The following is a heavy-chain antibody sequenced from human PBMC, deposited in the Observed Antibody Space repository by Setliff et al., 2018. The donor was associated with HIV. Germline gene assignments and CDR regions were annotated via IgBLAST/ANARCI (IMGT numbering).Heavy chain of an antibody. CDR1: GFTFSSYS. Sequence: GGSLRLSCAASGFTFSSYSMNWVRQTPGKGLEWVSYISSSATTIYYADSGKGRFTISRDNAKNSLYLQMSSLTAEYTAVYYCARDSTRGYLDWLSLKYYYSYYIDVWGKGTTVTVSS. V-gene: IGHV3-48*04. D-gene: IGHD3-9*01. CDR3: ARDSTRGYLDWLSLKYYYSYYIDV. CDR2: ISSSATTI. J-gene: IGHJ6*03.